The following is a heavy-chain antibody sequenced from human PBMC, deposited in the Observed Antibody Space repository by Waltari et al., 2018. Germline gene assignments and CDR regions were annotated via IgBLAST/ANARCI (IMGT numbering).Heavy chain of an antibody. CDR3: ATKLGRGNWLDP. D-gene: IGHD7-27*01. V-gene: IGHV1-2*02. CDR1: AKIPPTYY. J-gene: IGHJ5*02. CDR2: MNPDTGGA. Sequence: QVQLVQSGAELKKPGASVNVSCNISAKIPPTYYLQWVRQAPGQGLEWLGWMNPDTGGACYARKVRGRITMTSDTSINTVYLHLRGLRYDDTAVYFCATKLGRGNWLDPWGQGSLVTVSS.